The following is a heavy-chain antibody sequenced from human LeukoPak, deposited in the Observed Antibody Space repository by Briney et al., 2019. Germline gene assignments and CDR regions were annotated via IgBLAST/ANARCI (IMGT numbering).Heavy chain of an antibody. J-gene: IGHJ4*02. CDR1: GFTFSNYA. CDR2: ISGSGDTT. V-gene: IGHV3-23*01. D-gene: IGHD6-13*01. Sequence: GGSLRLSCAASGFTFSNYAMRWVRQAPGKGLEWVSGISGSGDTTYYADSVKGRFTISRDNAKNSLYLQMNSLRAEDTAVYYCARMRIAAAGDYWGQGTLVTVSS. CDR3: ARMRIAAAGDY.